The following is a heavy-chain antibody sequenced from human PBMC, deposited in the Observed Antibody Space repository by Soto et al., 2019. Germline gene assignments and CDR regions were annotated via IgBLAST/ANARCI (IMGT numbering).Heavy chain of an antibody. CDR1: GGSFSGYY. CDR3: ARNYYDSSGWGYGMDV. CDR2: INHSGST. J-gene: IGHJ6*02. V-gene: IGHV4-34*01. Sequence: QVQLQQWGAGLLKPSETLSLTCAVYGGSFSGYYWSWIRQPPGKGLEWIGEINHSGSTNYNPSLKSRVTISVDTSKNQFSLKLSSVTAADTAVYYCARNYYDSSGWGYGMDVWGQGTTVTVSS. D-gene: IGHD3-22*01.